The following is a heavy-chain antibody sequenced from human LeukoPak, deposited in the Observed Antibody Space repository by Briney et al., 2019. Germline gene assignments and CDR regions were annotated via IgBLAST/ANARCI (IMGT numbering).Heavy chain of an antibody. CDR3: AGGSGSYAHYYYYMDV. Sequence: SETLSLTCTVSGYSISSGYYWGWIRQPPGKGLEWIGSIYHSGSTYYNPSLKSRVTMSLDTSKNQFSLKLSSVTAADTAVYYCAGGSGSYAHYYYYMDVWGKGTTVTVSS. CDR1: GYSISSGYY. D-gene: IGHD3-10*01. J-gene: IGHJ6*03. V-gene: IGHV4-38-2*02. CDR2: IYHSGST.